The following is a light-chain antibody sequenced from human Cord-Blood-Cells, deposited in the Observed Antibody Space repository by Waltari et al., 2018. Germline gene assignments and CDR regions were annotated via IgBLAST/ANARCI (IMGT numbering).Light chain of an antibody. CDR3: SSYTSSSTLNWV. CDR1: SSDVGGYNY. V-gene: IGLV2-14*01. J-gene: IGLJ3*02. Sequence: QSALTQPASVSGSPGQSLTISCTGTSSDVGGYNYVSWYQQHPGKPPKLMIYDVSNRPSGVSNRFSGSKSGNTASLTISGLQAEDEADYYCSSYTSSSTLNWVFGGGTKLTVL. CDR2: DVS.